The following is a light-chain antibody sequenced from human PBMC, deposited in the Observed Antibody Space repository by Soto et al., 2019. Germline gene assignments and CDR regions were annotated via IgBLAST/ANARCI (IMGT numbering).Light chain of an antibody. CDR1: QSVSSSY. CDR3: QQYGSSPRT. CDR2: GAS. V-gene: IGKV3-20*01. Sequence: EIVLTQSPGTLSLSPGERATLSCRASQSVSSSYLAWYQQKPGQAPRLLIYGASSRATGIPDRFSGSGSATDFTLTISRLEAEDFAVYYCQQYGSSPRTFGQGTKVEIK. J-gene: IGKJ1*01.